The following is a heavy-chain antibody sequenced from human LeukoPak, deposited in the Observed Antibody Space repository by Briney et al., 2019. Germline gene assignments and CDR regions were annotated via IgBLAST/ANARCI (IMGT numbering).Heavy chain of an antibody. CDR2: IYYSGST. Sequence: PSETLSLTCTVSGGSISSSSYYWGWIRQPPGKGLEWIGSIYYSGSTYYNPSLKSRVTISVDTSKNQFSLKLSSVTAADTAVYYCARIPFLGSPHTTNWFDPWGQGTLVTVSS. CDR1: GGSISSSSYY. CDR3: ARIPFLGSPHTTNWFDP. V-gene: IGHV4-39*07. J-gene: IGHJ5*02. D-gene: IGHD3-3*01.